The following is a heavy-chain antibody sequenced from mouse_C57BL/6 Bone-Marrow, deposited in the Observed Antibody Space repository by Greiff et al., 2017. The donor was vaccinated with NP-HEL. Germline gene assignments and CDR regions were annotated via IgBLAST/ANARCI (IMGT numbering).Heavy chain of an antibody. CDR1: GYTFTSYW. D-gene: IGHD2-12*01. CDR2: IDPSDSYT. Sequence: QVQLQQSGAELVMPGASVKLSCKASGYTFTSYWMHWVKQRPGQGLEWIGEIDPSDSYTNYNQKFKGKSTLTVDKSSSTAYMQLSSLTSEDSAVYYCARLRRGNYFDYWGQGTTLTVSS. J-gene: IGHJ2*01. V-gene: IGHV1-69*01. CDR3: ARLRRGNYFDY.